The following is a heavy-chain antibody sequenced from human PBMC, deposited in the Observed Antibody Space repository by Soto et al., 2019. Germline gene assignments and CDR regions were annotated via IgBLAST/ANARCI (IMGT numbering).Heavy chain of an antibody. Sequence: ASVKVSCKASGYTFTNYGLSWVRQAPGQGLEWMGWISAYNGNTNYAQNLQGRLTMTTDTSTSTAYMELGSLRSDDTAVYYCARDLTRYSSGWYYFDYCGQGTLVTVS. V-gene: IGHV1-18*01. D-gene: IGHD6-19*01. CDR3: ARDLTRYSSGWYYFDY. CDR1: GYTFTNYG. CDR2: ISAYNGNT. J-gene: IGHJ4*02.